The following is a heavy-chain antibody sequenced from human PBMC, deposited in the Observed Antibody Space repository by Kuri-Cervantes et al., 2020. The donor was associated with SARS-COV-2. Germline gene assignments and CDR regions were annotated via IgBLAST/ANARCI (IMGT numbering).Heavy chain of an antibody. V-gene: IGHV4-59*01. J-gene: IGHJ4*02. Sequence: SETLSLTCNVSGDSIRDYYWNWIRQSPGKGLEWIGYVYYSGITDYNPSLKSRVTISVHTSKNQFSLRLNSVTAADTAIYYCSRSWVSVXGRYGGFDNWGQGTLVTVSS. D-gene: IGHD5-12*01. CDR2: VYYSGIT. CDR3: SRSWVSVXGRYGGFDN. CDR1: GDSIRDYY.